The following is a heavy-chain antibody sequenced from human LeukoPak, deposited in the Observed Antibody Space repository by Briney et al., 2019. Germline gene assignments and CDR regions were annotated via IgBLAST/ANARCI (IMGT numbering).Heavy chain of an antibody. Sequence: SVKVSCKASGGTFSSYAISWVRQAPGQGLEWMGGIIPIFGTANYAQKFQGRVTITADESTSTAYMELSSLRSEDTAVYYCARGLRYFDWNAFDIWGQGTMVTVSS. CDR3: ARGLRYFDWNAFDI. V-gene: IGHV1-69*13. CDR2: IIPIFGTA. D-gene: IGHD3-9*01. CDR1: GGTFSSYA. J-gene: IGHJ3*02.